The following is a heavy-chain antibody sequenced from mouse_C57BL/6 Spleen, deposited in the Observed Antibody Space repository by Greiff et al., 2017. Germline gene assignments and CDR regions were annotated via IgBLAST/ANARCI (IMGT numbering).Heavy chain of an antibody. CDR2: ISDGGSYT. CDR3: ARENDSNFYAMDY. V-gene: IGHV5-4*01. J-gene: IGHJ4*01. D-gene: IGHD2-5*01. CDR1: GFTFSSYA. Sequence: EVQRLQSGAGFVKPGGSLKLSCAASGFTFSSYAMSWVRQTPEKRLEWVATISDGGSYTYYPDNVKGRFTISTDNAKNNLYLQISHLTSEDTAMYYCARENDSNFYAMDYWGQGTSVTVSS.